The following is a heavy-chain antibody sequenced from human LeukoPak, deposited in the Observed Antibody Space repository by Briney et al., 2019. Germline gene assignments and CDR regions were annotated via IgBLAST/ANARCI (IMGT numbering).Heavy chain of an antibody. V-gene: IGHV3-48*04. Sequence: GGSLRLSCAASGFTFSSYSMNWVRQAPGKGLEWVSYISSSSSTIYYADSVKGRYTISRDNAKSSLYLQMNSLRAEDTAVYYCAGHRRPSKVPWGQGTLVTVSS. J-gene: IGHJ5*02. CDR1: GFTFSSYS. CDR3: AGHRRPSKVP. CDR2: ISSSSSTI.